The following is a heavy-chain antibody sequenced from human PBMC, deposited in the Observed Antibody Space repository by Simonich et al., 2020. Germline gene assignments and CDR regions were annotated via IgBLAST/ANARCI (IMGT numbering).Heavy chain of an antibody. D-gene: IGHD1-1*01. CDR1: GYTFTSYG. Sequence: QVQLVQSGAEVKKPGASVKVSCKASGYTFTSYGISWVRQAPGQGLEWMGWIRTYKGNTNYAQKLQGRVTMPTDTSTSTAYMELRSLRSDDTAVYYCARSTTGTTAFDIWGQGTMVTVSS. J-gene: IGHJ3*02. V-gene: IGHV1-18*01. CDR2: IRTYKGNT. CDR3: ARSTTGTTAFDI.